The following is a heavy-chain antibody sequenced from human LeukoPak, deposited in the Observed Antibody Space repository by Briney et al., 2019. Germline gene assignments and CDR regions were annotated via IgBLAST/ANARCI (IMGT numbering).Heavy chain of an antibody. Sequence: XVKVSCKASGGTFSSYAISWVRQAPGQGLEGMGRIIPIFGTANSPQQFQGRVTIPTDESTSTAYMELSSLRSEDTAVYYCASAYYYDSSGYYYTGSFDYWGQGTLVTVSS. CDR1: GGTFSSYA. CDR2: IIPIFGTA. CDR3: ASAYYYDSSGYYYTGSFDY. J-gene: IGHJ4*02. V-gene: IGHV1-69*05. D-gene: IGHD3-22*01.